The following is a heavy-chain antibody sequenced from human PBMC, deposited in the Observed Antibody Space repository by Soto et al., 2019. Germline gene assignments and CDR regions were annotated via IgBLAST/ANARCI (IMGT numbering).Heavy chain of an antibody. CDR3: ARGPHYNYYGMDV. J-gene: IGHJ6*02. V-gene: IGHV4-59*01. CDR1: GGSISGFY. Sequence: SAPLSLTCTVSGGSISGFYWSWIRQPPGKGLEWIGYIYYSGSTNYNPSLKSRVTISVDTSKNQFSLKLSSVTAADTAVYYCARGPHYNYYGMDVWGQGTTVTVSS. CDR2: IYYSGST.